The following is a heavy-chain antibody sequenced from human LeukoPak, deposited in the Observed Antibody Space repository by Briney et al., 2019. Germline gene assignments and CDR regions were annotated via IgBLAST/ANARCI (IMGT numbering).Heavy chain of an antibody. CDR2: IYYSGST. D-gene: IGHD3-16*01. CDR3: ARLAVMGAQTSFSYFDY. CDR1: GGSISSSSYY. V-gene: IGHV4-39*01. Sequence: SETLSLTCTVSGGSISSSSYYWGWIRQPPGKGLEWIGSIYYSGSTYYNPSLKSRVTISVDTSKNQFSLKLSSVTAADTAVYYCARLAVMGAQTSFSYFDYWGQGTLVTVSS. J-gene: IGHJ4*02.